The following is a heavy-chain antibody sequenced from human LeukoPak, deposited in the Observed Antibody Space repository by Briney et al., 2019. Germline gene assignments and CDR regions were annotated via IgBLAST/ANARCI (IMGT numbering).Heavy chain of an antibody. CDR2: IYGSGST. Sequence: PSETLSLTCTVSSGSIRSYYWSWIRQPAGRGLGWVGHIYGSGSTKYNPSLKSRVTMSVDTSKNQFSHMLNSVNAADTAEYYCAKYRGDGNLNWFDPWGQGTLVTVSS. D-gene: IGHD5-24*01. J-gene: IGHJ5*02. CDR1: SGSIRSYY. CDR3: AKYRGDGNLNWFDP. V-gene: IGHV4-4*07.